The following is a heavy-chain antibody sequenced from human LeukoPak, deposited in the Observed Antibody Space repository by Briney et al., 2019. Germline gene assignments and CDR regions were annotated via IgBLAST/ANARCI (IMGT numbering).Heavy chain of an antibody. CDR2: IYYSGST. D-gene: IGHD6-6*01. CDR1: GDSISSGGYY. CDR3: ARAPPYSSSYYFDY. V-gene: IGHV4-31*03. J-gene: IGHJ4*02. Sequence: SQTLSLTCTVSGDSISSGGYYWSWIRQHPGKGLEWIGYIYYSGSTYYNPSLKSRVTISVDTSKNQFSLKLSSVTAADTAVYYCARAPPYSSSYYFDYWGQGTLVTVSS.